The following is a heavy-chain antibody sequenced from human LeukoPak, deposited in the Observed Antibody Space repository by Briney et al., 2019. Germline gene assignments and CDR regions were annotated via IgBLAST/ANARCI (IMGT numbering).Heavy chain of an antibody. Sequence: PGGSLRLSCAASGFIFSNAWVSWVRQAPGKGLEWVGRIKSRTDAGTTDYAAPVKGRFTISRDDSKNTLYLQMNSLKTEDTAVYYCTADPTSGAYWGQGTLVTVSS. J-gene: IGHJ4*02. CDR2: IKSRTDAGTT. V-gene: IGHV3-15*01. D-gene: IGHD3-10*01. CDR3: TADPTSGAY. CDR1: GFIFSNAW.